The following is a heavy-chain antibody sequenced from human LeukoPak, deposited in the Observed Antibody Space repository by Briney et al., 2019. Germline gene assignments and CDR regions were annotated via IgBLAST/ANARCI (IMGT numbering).Heavy chain of an antibody. D-gene: IGHD3-10*01. CDR1: GGSISSYY. V-gene: IGHV4-59*01. CDR2: IYYSGST. CDR3: ARDIVGMVRGVIHVRAFHI. J-gene: IGHJ3*02. Sequence: SETLSLTCTVSGGSISSYYWSWIRQPPGKGLEWIGYIYYSGSTNYNPSLKSRVTISVNTSKNQFSLKLSSVTAADTAVYYCARDIVGMVRGVIHVRAFHIWGQGTMVTVSS.